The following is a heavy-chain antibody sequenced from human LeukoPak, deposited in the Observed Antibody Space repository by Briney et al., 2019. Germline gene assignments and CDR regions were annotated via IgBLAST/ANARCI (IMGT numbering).Heavy chain of an antibody. D-gene: IGHD1-26*01. CDR1: GYAFTSYG. CDR2: ISAYNGNT. CDR3: ARLDSGSYEYYYYYYMDV. V-gene: IGHV1-18*01. Sequence: ASVKVSCKASGYAFTSYGISWVRQAPGQGLEWMGWISAYNGNTNYAQKLQGRVTMTTDTSTSTAYMELRSLRSDDTAVYYCARLDSGSYEYYYYYYMDVWGKGTTVTVYS. J-gene: IGHJ6*03.